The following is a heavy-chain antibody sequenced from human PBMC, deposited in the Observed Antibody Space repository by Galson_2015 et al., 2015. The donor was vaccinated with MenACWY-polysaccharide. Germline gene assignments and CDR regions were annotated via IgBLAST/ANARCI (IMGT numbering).Heavy chain of an antibody. V-gene: IGHV3-23*01. CDR1: GITFSTYA. D-gene: IGHD5-12*01. J-gene: IGHJ6*02. Sequence: SLRLSCAASGITFSTYAMTWVRQAPGKGLEWVSGISGNGVITSYADSVKGRFTISRDNSKNTLYLQMNNLRAEDTGAYYCAPRLVAVPRGVEPRVYYDLDVWGQGTTVTVSS. CDR3: APRLVAVPRGVEPRVYYDLDV. CDR2: ISGNGVIT.